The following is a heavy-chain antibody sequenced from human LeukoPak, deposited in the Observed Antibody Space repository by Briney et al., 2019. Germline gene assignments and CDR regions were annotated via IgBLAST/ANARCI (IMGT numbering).Heavy chain of an antibody. CDR3: ARTRGVHYYYYYYMDV. Sequence: GGSLRLSCAASGFTFSSYWMHWVRQAPGKGLVWVSRINSDGSSTSYADSVKGRFTISRDNAKNTLYLQMNSLRAEDTAVYYCARTRGVHYYYYYYMDVWGKGTTVTVSS. J-gene: IGHJ6*03. D-gene: IGHD3-10*01. CDR2: INSDGSST. CDR1: GFTFSSYW. V-gene: IGHV3-74*01.